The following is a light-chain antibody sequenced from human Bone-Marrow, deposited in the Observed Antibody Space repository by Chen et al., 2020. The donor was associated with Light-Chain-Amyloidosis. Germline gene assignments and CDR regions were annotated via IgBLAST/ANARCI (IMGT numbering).Light chain of an antibody. Sequence: YVLPQPSSVSVAPGQTATISCGGNNIGSTSVHWYQQTPGQAPLLVVYDDSDRPSGIPERLSGSNSGNTATLTISRVEAGDEADYYCQVWDRSSDRPVFGGGTKLTVL. J-gene: IGLJ3*02. V-gene: IGLV3-21*02. CDR3: QVWDRSSDRPV. CDR2: DDS. CDR1: NIGSTS.